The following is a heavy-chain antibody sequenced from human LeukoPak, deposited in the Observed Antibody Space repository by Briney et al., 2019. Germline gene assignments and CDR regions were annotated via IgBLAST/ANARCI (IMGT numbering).Heavy chain of an antibody. CDR2: IIPILGIA. Sequence: ASVKVSCKASGGTFSSYTISWVRQAPGQGLEWMGRIIPILGIANYAQKFQGRVTITADKSTSTAYMELSSLRSGDTAVYYCARSHSRAVPAANPLWGWFDPWGQGTLVTVSS. V-gene: IGHV1-69*02. D-gene: IGHD2-2*01. CDR1: GGTFSSYT. J-gene: IGHJ5*02. CDR3: ARSHSRAVPAANPLWGWFDP.